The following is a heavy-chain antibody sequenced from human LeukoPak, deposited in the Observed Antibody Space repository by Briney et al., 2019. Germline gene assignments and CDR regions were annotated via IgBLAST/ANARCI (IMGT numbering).Heavy chain of an antibody. J-gene: IGHJ4*02. CDR2: INPNSGGT. Sequence: ALVKVSCKASGYTFTSYYMHWVRQAPGQGLEWMGWINPNSGGTNYAQKFQGRVTMTRDMSISTAYMELSRPTSDDTAVYYCARWFCGGDCYLDYWGQGTLVTVSS. CDR1: GYTFTSYY. V-gene: IGHV1-2*02. D-gene: IGHD2-21*02. CDR3: ARWFCGGDCYLDY.